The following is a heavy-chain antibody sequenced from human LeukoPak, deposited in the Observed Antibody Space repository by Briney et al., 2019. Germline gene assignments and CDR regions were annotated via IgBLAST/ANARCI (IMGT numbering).Heavy chain of an antibody. D-gene: IGHD3-16*01. V-gene: IGHV4-59*01. CDR1: GDSISSYY. CDR3: ARGGGRLDD. CDR2: IYDSGKT. J-gene: IGHJ4*02. Sequence: PSETLSLTCTVSGDSISSYYWSWIRQPPGKGLEWIGYIYDSGKTNYNASLISRVTISVDTSKNHFSLKLTSVTPGDTAVYYCARGGGRLDDWGQGALVTVSS.